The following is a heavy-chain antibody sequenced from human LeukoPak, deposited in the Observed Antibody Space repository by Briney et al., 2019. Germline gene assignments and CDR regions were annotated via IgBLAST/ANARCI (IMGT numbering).Heavy chain of an antibody. CDR2: ISAYNGNT. D-gene: IGHD2-15*01. V-gene: IGHV1-18*04. CDR1: GYTFTYRY. J-gene: IGHJ4*02. Sequence: ASVKVSCKASGYTFTYRYLHWVRQAPGQGLEWMGWISAYNGNTNYAQKLQGRVTMTTDTSTSTAYMELRSLRSDDTAVYYCARVYCSGGSCYIDYWGQGTLVTVSS. CDR3: ARVYCSGGSCYIDY.